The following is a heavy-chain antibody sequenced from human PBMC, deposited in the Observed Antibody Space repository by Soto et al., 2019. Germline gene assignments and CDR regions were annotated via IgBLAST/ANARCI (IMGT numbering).Heavy chain of an antibody. CDR1: GFTFRSYG. D-gene: IGHD3-9*01. Sequence: QVQLVESGGGVVQPGRSLRLSCEASGFTFRSYGMHWVRQAPGKGLEWVAVISHDGSNIYYADSVKGRFTVSRDNSRNTLYLQMRSLRAWETAMYYCAKNLQVRFFDWVLGPIDFWGQGTLVTV. V-gene: IGHV3-30*18. CDR2: ISHDGSNI. CDR3: AKNLQVRFFDWVLGPIDF. J-gene: IGHJ4*02.